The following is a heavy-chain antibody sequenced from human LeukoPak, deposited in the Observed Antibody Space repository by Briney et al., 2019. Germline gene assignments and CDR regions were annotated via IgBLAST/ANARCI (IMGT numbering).Heavy chain of an antibody. V-gene: IGHV3-23*01. CDR3: AKALNDYGRRFDY. D-gene: IGHD4-17*01. Sequence: GGSLRLSCAASGFTFSSYALSWVRQAPGKGLEWVSAISGSGGSTYYADSVKGRFTISRDNSKNTLYLQMNSLRAEDTAVYYCAKALNDYGRRFDYWGQGTLVTVSS. CDR2: ISGSGGST. J-gene: IGHJ4*02. CDR1: GFTFSSYA.